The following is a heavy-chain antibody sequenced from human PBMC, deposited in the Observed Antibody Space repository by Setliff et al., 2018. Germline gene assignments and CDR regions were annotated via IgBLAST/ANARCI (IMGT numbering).Heavy chain of an antibody. D-gene: IGHD3-22*01. Sequence: LSLTCTVSGGSISSSSYYWGWIRQPPGKGLEWIGSIYYSGSTNYNPSLKSRVTISVDTSKNQFSLKLSSVTAADTAVYYCARGKIRITMIVVPTGGAFDIWGQGTMVTVSS. CDR1: GGSISSSSYY. CDR2: IYYSGST. CDR3: ARGKIRITMIVVPTGGAFDI. V-gene: IGHV4-39*07. J-gene: IGHJ3*02.